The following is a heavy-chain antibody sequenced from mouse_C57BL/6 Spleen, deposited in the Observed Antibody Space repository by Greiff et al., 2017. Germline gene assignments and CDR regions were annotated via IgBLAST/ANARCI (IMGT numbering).Heavy chain of an antibody. J-gene: IGHJ4*01. CDR3: ARHPGSSYAMDY. Sequence: EVMLVESGGDLVKPGGSLKLSCAASGFTFSSYGMSWVRQTPDKRLEWVATISSGGSYTYYPDSVKGRFTISSDNAKNTLYLQMSSLKSEDTAMYYCARHPGSSYAMDYWGQGTSVTVSS. V-gene: IGHV5-6*02. CDR1: GFTFSSYG. CDR2: ISSGGSYT. D-gene: IGHD1-3*01.